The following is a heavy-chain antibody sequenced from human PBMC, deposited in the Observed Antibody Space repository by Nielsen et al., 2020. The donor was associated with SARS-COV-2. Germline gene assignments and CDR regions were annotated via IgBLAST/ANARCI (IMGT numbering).Heavy chain of an antibody. CDR1: GYTFTGYY. CDR3: AVDYDSSGYHPGLGY. Sequence: ASAKVSCKASGYTFTGYYMHWVRQAPGQGLEWMGRINPNSGGTNYAQKFQGRVTMTRDTSISTAYMELSRLRSDDTAVYYCAVDYDSSGYHPGLGYWGQGTLVTVSS. J-gene: IGHJ4*02. D-gene: IGHD3-22*01. CDR2: INPNSGGT. V-gene: IGHV1-2*06.